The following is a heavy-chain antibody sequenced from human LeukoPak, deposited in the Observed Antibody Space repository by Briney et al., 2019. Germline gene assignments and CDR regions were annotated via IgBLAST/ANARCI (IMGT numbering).Heavy chain of an antibody. Sequence: EGSLRLSCAASGFTFSSYAMHWVRQAPGKGLEWVAVISYDGSNKYYADSVKGRFTISRDNSKNTLYLQMNSLRAEDTAVYYCARAWRHYDSSGPPWFDYWGQGTLVTVSS. CDR2: ISYDGSNK. CDR1: GFTFSSYA. D-gene: IGHD3-22*01. CDR3: ARAWRHYDSSGPPWFDY. V-gene: IGHV3-30*14. J-gene: IGHJ4*02.